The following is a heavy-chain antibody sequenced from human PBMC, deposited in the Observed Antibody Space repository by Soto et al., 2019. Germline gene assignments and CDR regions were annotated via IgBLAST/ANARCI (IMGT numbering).Heavy chain of an antibody. CDR1: GDSISSSSYY. J-gene: IGHJ4*02. V-gene: IGHV4-39*01. CDR2: IYYSGST. CDR3: ARRGSGSYSDY. D-gene: IGHD3-10*01. Sequence: SETLSLTCTVSGDSISSSSYYWGWIRQPPGKGLEWIGSIYYSGSTYYNPSLKSRVTISVDTSKNQFSLKLSSVTAADTAVYYCARRGSGSYSDYWGQGTLVTVS.